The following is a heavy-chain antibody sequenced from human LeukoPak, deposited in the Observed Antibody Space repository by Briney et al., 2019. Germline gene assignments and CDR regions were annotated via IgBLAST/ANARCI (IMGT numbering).Heavy chain of an antibody. CDR1: GGSVSDYY. Sequence: SETLSITCTIPGGSVSDYYCSWIRQSPGKGLEWIVYIYHTGGTSYCPSLKGRVTISVDTAINQISLNSSSVTAADTAVYHCARIPHGETNFGVLMYYFDYWGQGTLVTVSS. CDR3: ARIPHGETNFGVLMYYFDY. J-gene: IGHJ4*02. D-gene: IGHD3-3*01. CDR2: IYHTGGT. V-gene: IGHV4-59*02.